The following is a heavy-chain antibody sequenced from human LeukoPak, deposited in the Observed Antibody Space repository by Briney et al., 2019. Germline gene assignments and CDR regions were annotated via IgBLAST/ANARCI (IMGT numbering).Heavy chain of an antibody. Sequence: SVKVSCKVSGYPLPELSMHWVRPAPGKGLEWMGGFDPEDGETIYAQKFQGRVTMTEDTSTDTAYMELSSLRSEDTAVYYCATDFTMVRGTNLDYWGQGTLVTVSS. D-gene: IGHD3-10*01. V-gene: IGHV1-24*01. CDR3: ATDFTMVRGTNLDY. CDR2: FDPEDGET. J-gene: IGHJ4*02. CDR1: GYPLPELS.